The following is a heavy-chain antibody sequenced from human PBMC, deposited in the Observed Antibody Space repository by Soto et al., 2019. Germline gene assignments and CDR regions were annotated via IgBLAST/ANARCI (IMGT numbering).Heavy chain of an antibody. D-gene: IGHD2-15*01. CDR1: AGSISNYH. CDR2: IFYTGKT. J-gene: IGHJ5*02. Sequence: AETLSLTCSVSAGSISNYHWSWIRQPPGKGLEWIGYIFYTGKTNYNPSLKSRVTISLDTSKNQFSLRLDSVTAADTAVYYCARVLEVAGGFDPWGQGTLVTVSS. V-gene: IGHV4-59*01. CDR3: ARVLEVAGGFDP.